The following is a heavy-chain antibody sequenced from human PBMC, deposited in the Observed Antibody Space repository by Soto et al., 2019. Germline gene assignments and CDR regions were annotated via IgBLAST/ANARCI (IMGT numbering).Heavy chain of an antibody. CDR3: ARDTSHGVTIGGLDS. V-gene: IGHV3-48*02. J-gene: IGHJ4*02. CDR1: GFSFSNYN. Sequence: EGSLRLSGAASGFSFSNYNMNCVRQAPGKGLEWVAHITDGLTKHYADFVQGRFISSRDNAKNSLYLELTDLRDDDTAVYYCARDTSHGVTIGGLDSWGQGTLGTVSS. D-gene: IGHD3-16*01. CDR2: ITDGLTK.